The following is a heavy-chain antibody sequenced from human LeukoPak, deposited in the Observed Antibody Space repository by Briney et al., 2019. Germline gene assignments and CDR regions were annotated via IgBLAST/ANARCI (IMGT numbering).Heavy chain of an antibody. D-gene: IGHD1-26*01. Sequence: GGSLRLSCVGSGFTFRSHAMSWVRQAPEKGLEFVSGIYENGGTTYYADSVKGRFTISRDNSKNTVYLRMNSLRAEDTAIYYCAKPGGGNYFTHNYFPPWGQGTLVTVSS. J-gene: IGHJ5*02. CDR3: AKPGGGNYFTHNYFPP. CDR1: GFTFRSHA. CDR2: IYENGGTT. V-gene: IGHV3-23*01.